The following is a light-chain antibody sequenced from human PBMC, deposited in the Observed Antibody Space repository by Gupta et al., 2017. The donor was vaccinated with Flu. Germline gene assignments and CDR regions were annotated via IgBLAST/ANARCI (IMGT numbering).Light chain of an antibody. CDR3: QRENTYPIT. CDR1: QSIGTW. J-gene: IGKJ4*01. CDR2: KAS. V-gene: IGKV1-5*03. Sequence: DIQMTQSPSILSASVGDRVTITCRASQSIGTWLAWYQQKPGKAPKLLIYKASTVESGVPSSFSGSASGTEFTLTISSLQPDEFAIYYCQRENTYPITFGGGTKVEIK.